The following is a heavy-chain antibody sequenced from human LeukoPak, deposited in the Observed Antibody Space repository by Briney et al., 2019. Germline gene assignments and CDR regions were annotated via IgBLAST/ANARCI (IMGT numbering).Heavy chain of an antibody. V-gene: IGHV3-15*01. J-gene: IGHJ4*02. Sequence: GGSLRLSCAASGFTFSNAWMSWVRQAPGKGLEWVGRIKSKTDGGTTDYAAPVKGRFTISRDDSKNTLYLQMNSLKTEDTAVYYCTTALGDSGGYYLFDYWGQGTLVTVSS. CDR2: IKSKTDGGTT. CDR3: TTALGDSGGYYLFDY. D-gene: IGHD3-22*01. CDR1: GFTFSNAW.